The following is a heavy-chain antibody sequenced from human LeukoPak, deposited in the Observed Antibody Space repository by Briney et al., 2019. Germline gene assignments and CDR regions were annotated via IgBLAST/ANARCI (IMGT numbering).Heavy chain of an antibody. J-gene: IGHJ4*02. D-gene: IGHD3-3*01. Sequence: PGGSLRLSCVASGFTFSSYSMNWVRQSPGKGLEWVSYISSSSNTIYYADSVKGRSTISRDNANNSLYLQMNSLRAEDTAVYYCARDGFDFWSGYPTTVDYWGQGTLVTVSS. CDR1: GFTFSSYS. CDR2: ISSSSNTI. CDR3: ARDGFDFWSGYPTTVDY. V-gene: IGHV3-48*01.